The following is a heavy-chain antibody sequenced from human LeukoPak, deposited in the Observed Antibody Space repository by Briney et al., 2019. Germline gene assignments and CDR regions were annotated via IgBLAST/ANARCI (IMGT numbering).Heavy chain of an antibody. CDR3: ARGPIQLWLHNGMDV. CDR1: GFTFGDHA. Sequence: PGGSLRLSCRTSGFTFGDHAMTWVRQARGKGLEWVGFIRSIGYGETTEYAPSVKGRFTISRDNSNSIAYLQMNSLNTEDTGIYYCARGPIQLWLHNGMDVWGPGTTVIVSS. CDR2: IRSIGYGETT. D-gene: IGHD1-1*01. J-gene: IGHJ6*02. V-gene: IGHV3-49*04.